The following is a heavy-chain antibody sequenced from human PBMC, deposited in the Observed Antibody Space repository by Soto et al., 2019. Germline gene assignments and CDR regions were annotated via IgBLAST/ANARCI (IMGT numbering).Heavy chain of an antibody. CDR2: ITWNSGSK. D-gene: IGHD1-7*01. Sequence: EVQLVESGGGLVQPGRSLRLSCAASGFTFDDYAMHWVRQGQGKGLEWVSGITWNSGSKAYADSVKGRFTISRDNAKNSLYLEMNTLRVEDTALDYCARGLGGNYASLEFDPWGQGTLVTVS. V-gene: IGHV3-9*01. CDR3: ARGLGGNYASLEFDP. J-gene: IGHJ5*02. CDR1: GFTFDDYA.